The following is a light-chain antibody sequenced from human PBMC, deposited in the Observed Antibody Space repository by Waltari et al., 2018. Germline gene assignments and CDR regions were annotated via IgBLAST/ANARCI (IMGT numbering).Light chain of an antibody. CDR1: SSDVGSYNL. V-gene: IGLV2-23*01. J-gene: IGLJ3*02. CDR3: CAHAGSGIWV. Sequence: QSALTQPASVSGSPGQSITLSCPGTSSDVGSYNLASWYQQHPGKVPKLIIYEDTKRPSGVSARFSGSKSGNTASLTISGLQAEDEADYHCCAHAGSGIWVFGGGTKLTVL. CDR2: EDT.